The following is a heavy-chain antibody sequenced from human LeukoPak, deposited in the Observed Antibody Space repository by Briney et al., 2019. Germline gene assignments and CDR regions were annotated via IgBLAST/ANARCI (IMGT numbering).Heavy chain of an antibody. CDR3: ARGGIGARPSSRTWFDP. J-gene: IGHJ5*02. CDR2: INHSGST. D-gene: IGHD1/OR15-1a*01. V-gene: IGHV4-34*01. Sequence: SETLSLTCAVYGGSFSGYYWSWIRQPPGKGLEWIGEINHSGSTNYNPSLKSRVTISVDTSKNQFSLKLSSVTAADTAVYYCARGGIGARPSSRTWFDPRGQGTLVTVSS. CDR1: GGSFSGYY.